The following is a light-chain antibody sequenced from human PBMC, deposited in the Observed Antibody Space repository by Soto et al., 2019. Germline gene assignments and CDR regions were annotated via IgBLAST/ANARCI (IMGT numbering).Light chain of an antibody. Sequence: QSALTQPPSASGSPGQSVTISCTRTKSDIGVYDFVSWYQHHPGKAARLIIYEVVHRPSGVPDRFSGSKSGNTASLTVSALQAADDADYFCKSYAGSNTYVFGSGTKVTVL. J-gene: IGLJ1*01. V-gene: IGLV2-8*01. CDR3: KSYAGSNTYV. CDR1: KSDIGVYDF. CDR2: EVV.